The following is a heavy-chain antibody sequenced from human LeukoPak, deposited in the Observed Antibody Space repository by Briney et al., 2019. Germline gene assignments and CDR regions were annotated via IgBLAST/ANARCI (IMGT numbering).Heavy chain of an antibody. Sequence: SETLSLTCTVSGGSVSGYFWSWIRQPPGKGLEWIGYIYYNGSTGYNPSLKSRVSISVDTSKNQFSLQLSSVTAADTAVYYCARGRLEGDRSSGYWGQGILVSVSS. D-gene: IGHD2-21*01. CDR3: ARGRLEGDRSSGY. J-gene: IGHJ4*02. CDR1: GGSVSGYF. CDR2: IYYNGST. V-gene: IGHV4-59*08.